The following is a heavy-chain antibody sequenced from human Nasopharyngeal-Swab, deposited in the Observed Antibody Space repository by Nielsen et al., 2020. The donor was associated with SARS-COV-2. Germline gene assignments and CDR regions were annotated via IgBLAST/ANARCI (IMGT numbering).Heavy chain of an antibody. CDR1: GFTFSSYA. CDR3: AKELKVRGVLRAFDP. Sequence: ESLKISCAASGFTFSSYAMSWVRQAPGKGLEWVSAISGSGGSTYYADSVKGRFTISRDNSKNTLYLQMNSLRAEDTAVYYCAKELKVRGVLRAFDPWGQGTLVTVSS. CDR2: ISGSGGST. V-gene: IGHV3-23*01. D-gene: IGHD3-10*01. J-gene: IGHJ5*02.